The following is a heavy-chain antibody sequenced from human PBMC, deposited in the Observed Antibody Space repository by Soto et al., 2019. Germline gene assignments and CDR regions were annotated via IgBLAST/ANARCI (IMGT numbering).Heavy chain of an antibody. CDR2: MTPNSGNT. D-gene: IGHD6-19*01. V-gene: IGHV1-8*01. CDR3: AREKAGPLDY. J-gene: IGHJ4*02. CDR1: GYTFTSYD. Sequence: QVQLVQSGAEVKKPGASVKVSCKASGYTFTSYDINWVRRATGQGLAWMGWMTPNSGNTGYEQKFKGRVTMIRNTSISTAYMGLSSRRSDDTAVYYCAREKAGPLDYWGQGTLVTVSS.